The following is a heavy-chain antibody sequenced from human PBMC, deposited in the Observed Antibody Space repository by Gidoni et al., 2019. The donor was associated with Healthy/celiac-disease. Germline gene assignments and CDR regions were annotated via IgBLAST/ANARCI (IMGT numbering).Heavy chain of an antibody. V-gene: IGHV3-9*01. CDR2: ISWNSGSI. J-gene: IGHJ3*02. CDR1: GFTFDDYA. CDR3: AKDTLRFLEWGGEDAFDI. D-gene: IGHD3-3*01. Sequence: EVQLVESGGGLVQPGRSLRLSCAASGFTFDDYAMHWFRQAPGKGLEWVSGISWNSGSIGYADSVKGRFTISRDNAKNSLYLQMNSLRAEDTALYYCAKDTLRFLEWGGEDAFDIWGQGTMVTVSS.